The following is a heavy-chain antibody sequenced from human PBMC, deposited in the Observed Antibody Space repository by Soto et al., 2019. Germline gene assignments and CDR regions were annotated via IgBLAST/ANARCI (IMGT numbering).Heavy chain of an antibody. CDR3: ARSGAYYDILTGYFSGNFDY. D-gene: IGHD3-9*01. J-gene: IGHJ4*02. Sequence: GGSLRLSCAASGFTFSSYSMNWVRQAPGKGLEWVSYISSSSSTIYYADSVKGRFTISRDNAKNSLYLQMNSLRAEDTAVYYCARSGAYYDILTGYFSGNFDYWGQGTLVTVSS. CDR2: ISSSSSTI. CDR1: GFTFSSYS. V-gene: IGHV3-48*01.